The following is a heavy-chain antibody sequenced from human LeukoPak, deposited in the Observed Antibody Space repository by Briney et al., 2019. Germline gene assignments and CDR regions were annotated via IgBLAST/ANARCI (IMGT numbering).Heavy chain of an antibody. J-gene: IGHJ6*03. Sequence: ASVKVSCKASGYTFPIYYMHWVRQAPGQGLEWMGIINPNGGSTSYSQKFQGRVTMTRDMSTSTVYMELSSLRSEDTAVYYCARGKVDYAYYYYYMDVWAKGPRSPSP. V-gene: IGHV1-46*01. CDR3: ARGKVDYAYYYYYMDV. CDR1: GYTFPIYY. D-gene: IGHD4-17*01. CDR2: INPNGGST.